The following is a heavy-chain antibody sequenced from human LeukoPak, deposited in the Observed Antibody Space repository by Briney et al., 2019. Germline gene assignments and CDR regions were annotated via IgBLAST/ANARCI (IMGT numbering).Heavy chain of an antibody. D-gene: IGHD2-15*01. CDR1: GDAITSNIYY. Sequence: KASETLSLTCTVSGDAITSNIYYWAWVRQPPGKGLEWIGSIYFSGTTYYNPSLKSRVTLSIDTSKNQFSLDLTSVTAADTAVHYCARSMGYCGGGSCRQGNYWYFDLWGRGTLVTVSS. J-gene: IGHJ2*01. CDR3: ARSMGYCGGGSCRQGNYWYFDL. CDR2: IYFSGTT. V-gene: IGHV4-39*01.